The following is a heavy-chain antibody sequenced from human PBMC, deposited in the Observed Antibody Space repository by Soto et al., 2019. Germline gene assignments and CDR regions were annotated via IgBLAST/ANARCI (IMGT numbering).Heavy chain of an antibody. CDR2: ITGSDGNT. Sequence: GGSLRLSCAASGFTFSSYAMSWVRQAPGKGLEWVSAITGSDGNTYYADSVKGRFTISRDNSKNTLYLQMNSLRADDTAVYYCAKVGGNYGSYYYYGMDVWGQGTTVTVSS. V-gene: IGHV3-23*01. CDR3: AKVGGNYGSYYYYGMDV. D-gene: IGHD3-10*01. J-gene: IGHJ6*02. CDR1: GFTFSSYA.